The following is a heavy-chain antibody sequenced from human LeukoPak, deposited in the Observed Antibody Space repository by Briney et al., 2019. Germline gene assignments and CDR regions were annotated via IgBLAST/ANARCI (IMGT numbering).Heavy chain of an antibody. D-gene: IGHD1-26*01. V-gene: IGHV3-33*06. Sequence: GRSLRLSRAASGFTFSIYGMHWVRQAPGKGLEWVSVIWYDGSNKYYADSVKGRFTISRDNSKNTLYLEMNSLRAEDMAVYYCAKDRGRRSYDAVDYWGRGTQVTVSS. J-gene: IGHJ4*02. CDR3: AKDRGRRSYDAVDY. CDR2: IWYDGSNK. CDR1: GFTFSIYG.